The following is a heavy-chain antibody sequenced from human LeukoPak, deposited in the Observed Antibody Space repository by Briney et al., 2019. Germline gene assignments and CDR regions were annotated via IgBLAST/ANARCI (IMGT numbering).Heavy chain of an antibody. V-gene: IGHV1-69*05. J-gene: IGHJ6*03. D-gene: IGHD6-19*01. CDR3: ARAQWLGDYYYYMDV. Sequence: ASVKVFCKASGGTFSSYAISWVRQAPGQGLEWMGGIIPIFGTANYAQKFQGRVTITTDESTSTAYMELSSLRSEDTAVYYCARAQWLGDYYYYMDVWGKGTTVTVSS. CDR2: IIPIFGTA. CDR1: GGTFSSYA.